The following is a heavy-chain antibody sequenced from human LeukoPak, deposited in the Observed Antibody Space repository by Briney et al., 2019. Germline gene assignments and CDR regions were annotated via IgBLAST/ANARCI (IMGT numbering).Heavy chain of an antibody. CDR1: GFTFSSYS. Sequence: PGGSLRLSCAASGFTFSSYSMNWVRQAPGKGLEWVSCISSSSNYIYYADSMKGRFTIFRDNAKNSLYLQMNSLRAEDTALYYCARVGYCSSTSCSFFDYWGQGTLVTVSS. CDR2: ISSSSNYI. CDR3: ARVGYCSSTSCSFFDY. D-gene: IGHD2-2*03. V-gene: IGHV3-21*04. J-gene: IGHJ4*02.